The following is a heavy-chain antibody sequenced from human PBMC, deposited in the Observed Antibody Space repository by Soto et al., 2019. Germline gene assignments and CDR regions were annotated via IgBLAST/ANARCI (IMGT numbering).Heavy chain of an antibody. CDR2: ITDSGST. V-gene: IGHV4-34*01. D-gene: IGHD4-17*01. J-gene: IGHJ4*02. CDR1: GGSFSGYY. Sequence: SETLSLTCAVYGGSFSGYYWSWVRQPPGKGLEWIGDITDSGSTHYNPSLKSRVTMSVDTSKSQFSLKLSSVTAADTAAYYCAKPYGDYPFDYWGQGTLVTVSS. CDR3: AKPYGDYPFDY.